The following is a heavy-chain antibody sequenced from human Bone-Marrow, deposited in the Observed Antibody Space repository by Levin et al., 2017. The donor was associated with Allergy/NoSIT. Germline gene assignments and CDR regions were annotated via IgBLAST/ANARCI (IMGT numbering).Heavy chain of an antibody. D-gene: IGHD5-18*01. V-gene: IGHV1-69*13. CDR3: ARIPHEDTVMADLREDYGMDV. Sequence: SVKVSCKVSGDTFSSYAINWVRQAPGQGLEWMGGIIPIIDTANYAQRFRARVTITADESTSTAYMELSSLRSEDTAVSFCARIPHEDTVMADLREDYGMDVWGQGTTVTVS. CDR1: GDTFSSYA. CDR2: IIPIIDTA. J-gene: IGHJ6*02.